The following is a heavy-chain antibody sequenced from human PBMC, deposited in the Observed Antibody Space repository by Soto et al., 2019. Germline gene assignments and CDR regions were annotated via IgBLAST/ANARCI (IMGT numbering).Heavy chain of an antibody. J-gene: IGHJ6*02. Sequence: GGSLRLSCAASGFTVSSNYMSWVRQAPGKGLEWVSVIYSGGSTYYADSVKGRFTISRDNSKNTLYLQMNSLRAEDTAVYYCVKDLNYDFWSGYNYYALEIWGQGTTVTVSS. V-gene: IGHV3-53*01. D-gene: IGHD3-3*01. CDR1: GFTVSSNY. CDR3: VKDLNYDFWSGYNYYALEI. CDR2: IYSGGST.